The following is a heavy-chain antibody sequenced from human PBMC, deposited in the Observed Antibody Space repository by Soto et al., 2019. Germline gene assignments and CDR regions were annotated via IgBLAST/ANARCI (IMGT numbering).Heavy chain of an antibody. CDR3: ARAPPGPSPRWDV. CDR2: IYATGKT. D-gene: IGHD3-10*01. Sequence: LSLTCAVSGASMSSGGHSWSWIRQSPGKGLEWIGCIYATGKTYYNPSLRSRVTISVDTSNNLFSLNVTSVTAADTAVYYCARAPPGPSPRWDVWGQGTTVTVSS. CDR1: GASMSSGGHS. J-gene: IGHJ6*02. V-gene: IGHV4-30-2*06.